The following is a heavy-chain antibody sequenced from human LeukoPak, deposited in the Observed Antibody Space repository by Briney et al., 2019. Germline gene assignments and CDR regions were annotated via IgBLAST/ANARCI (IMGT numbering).Heavy chain of an antibody. V-gene: IGHV1-69*01. CDR3: ARASPGIAVAGTSAFDI. D-gene: IGHD6-19*01. J-gene: IGHJ3*02. Sequence: SVKVSSKASGGTFISYAISWVRQAPGQGLEWMGGIIPIFGTANYAQKFQGRVTITADESTSTAYMELSSLRSEDTAVYYCARASPGIAVAGTSAFDIWGQGTMVTVSS. CDR1: GGTFISYA. CDR2: IIPIFGTA.